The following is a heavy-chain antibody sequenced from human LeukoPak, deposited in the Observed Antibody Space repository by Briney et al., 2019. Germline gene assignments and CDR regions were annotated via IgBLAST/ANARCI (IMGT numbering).Heavy chain of an antibody. CDR1: GGSISSYY. J-gene: IGHJ6*02. CDR2: IYYSGST. CDR3: ASHPRLYYGMDV. V-gene: IGHV4-59*08. Sequence: SETLSLTCTVSGGSISSYYWSWIRQPPGKGLEWIGDIYYSGSTNYNPSLKSRVTISVDTSKNQFSLKLSSVTAADTAVYYCASHPRLYYGMDVWGQGTTVTVSS. D-gene: IGHD4-11*01.